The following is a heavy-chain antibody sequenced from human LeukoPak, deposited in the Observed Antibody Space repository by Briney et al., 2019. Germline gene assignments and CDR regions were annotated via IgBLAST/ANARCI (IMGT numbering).Heavy chain of an antibody. J-gene: IGHJ3*01. V-gene: IGHV3-48*01. CDR3: AKARGWLQIWDN. Sequence: GGSLRLSCAASGFTFSSYWMHWVRQAPGKGLEWVSYISSSGSTIYYADSVRGRFTISRDNSKNTLYLQMNSLRGEDTAVYYCAKARGWLQIWDNWGQGTMVTVSS. CDR1: GFTFSSYW. CDR2: ISSSGSTI. D-gene: IGHD5-24*01.